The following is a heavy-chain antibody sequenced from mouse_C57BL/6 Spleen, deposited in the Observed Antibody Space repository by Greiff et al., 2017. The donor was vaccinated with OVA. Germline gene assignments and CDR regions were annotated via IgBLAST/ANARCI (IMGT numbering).Heavy chain of an antibody. CDR3: ARSDDYDVWFAY. V-gene: IGHV14-2*01. J-gene: IGHJ3*01. CDR1: GFNIKDYY. D-gene: IGHD2-4*01. Sequence: VQLQQSGAELVKPGASVKLSCTASGFNIKDYYMHWVKQRTEQGLEWIGRIDTAEGETKYAPKFQGKDTITADTSSNTPYLQLSSLTSEDTAVCYCARSDDYDVWFAYWGQGTLVTVSA. CDR2: IDTAEGET.